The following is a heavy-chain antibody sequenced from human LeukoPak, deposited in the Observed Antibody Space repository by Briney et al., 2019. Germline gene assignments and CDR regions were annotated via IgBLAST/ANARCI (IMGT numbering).Heavy chain of an antibody. CDR2: ISYDGTKR. J-gene: IGHJ4*02. CDR1: GFTFSNYA. Sequence: GRSLRLSCAASGFTFSNYAMHWVRQAPGKGLEWVAVISYDGTKRYYQDSVKGRFTISRDNSKNTLYLQVSSLRPEDTAVYYCARADEWELLLTDYWDQGTLVTVSS. V-gene: IGHV3-30*04. D-gene: IGHD1-26*01. CDR3: ARADEWELLLTDY.